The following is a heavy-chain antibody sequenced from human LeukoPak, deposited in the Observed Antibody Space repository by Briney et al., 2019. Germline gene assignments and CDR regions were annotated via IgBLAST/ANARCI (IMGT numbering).Heavy chain of an antibody. Sequence: SETLSLTCAVSGGSISSSNWWSWVRQPPGKGLEWIGEIFHGGSTNYNPSLKSRVTISVDKSKNQFSLKLSSVTAADTAVYYCARPRRAAAGTGPFDYWGQGTLVTASS. CDR1: GGSISSSNW. CDR2: IFHGGST. V-gene: IGHV4-4*02. D-gene: IGHD6-13*01. J-gene: IGHJ4*02. CDR3: ARPRRAAAGTGPFDY.